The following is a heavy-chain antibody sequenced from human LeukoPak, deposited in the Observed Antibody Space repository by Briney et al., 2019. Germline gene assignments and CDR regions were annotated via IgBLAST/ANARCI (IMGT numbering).Heavy chain of an antibody. CDR2: IYTSGST. D-gene: IGHD3-3*01. CDR1: GGSISSGSYY. V-gene: IGHV4-61*02. J-gene: IGHJ3*02. CDR3: ARHRGEFYFWSGYYNGVHALHM. Sequence: SQTLSLTCTVSGGSISSGSYYWSSIRQHAGKGLEWIGRIYTSGSTNYNPSLKSRVTISVGTAKNQFSLKLSSVTAADTALYNCARHRGEFYFWSGYYNGVHALHMGGQHTMLTVSS.